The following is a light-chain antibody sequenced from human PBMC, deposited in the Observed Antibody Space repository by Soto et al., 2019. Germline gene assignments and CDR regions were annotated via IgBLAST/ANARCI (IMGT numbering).Light chain of an antibody. CDR2: LGS. CDR3: MQALQTLT. V-gene: IGKV2-28*01. Sequence: DIVMTQSPVSVPVTLGEAASIPCLCSQILLHSNGYNYVDWYLQKPGQSPQLLIYLGSNRASGVPDRFSGSGSGTDFTLKISRVEAEDVGVYYCMQALQTLTFGQGTRLEIK. J-gene: IGKJ5*01. CDR1: QILLHSNGYNY.